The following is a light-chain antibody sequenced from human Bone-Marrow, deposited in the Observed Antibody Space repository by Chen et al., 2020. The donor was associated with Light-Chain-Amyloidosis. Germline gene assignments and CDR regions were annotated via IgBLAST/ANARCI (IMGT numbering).Light chain of an antibody. J-gene: IGKJ1*01. CDR3: QTHENAPWT. CDR1: QGIGNY. Sequence: DIQRTQSPSYLAAAVVDRGTRTCRASQGIGNYVAWYQQKPGKVPKLLISAATTLQSGVPSRFSGSGSGTQFTLTLSSLQPEDVATYYCQTHENAPWTFGQGTTVEIK. CDR2: AAT. V-gene: IGKV1-27*01.